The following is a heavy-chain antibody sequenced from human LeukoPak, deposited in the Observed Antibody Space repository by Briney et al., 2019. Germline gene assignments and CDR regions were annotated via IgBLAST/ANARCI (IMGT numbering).Heavy chain of an antibody. CDR2: ISSSLTYI. V-gene: IGHV3-21*01. J-gene: IGHJ4*02. CDR3: GRDTDFDY. Sequence: PGGSLKLSCAASGFTFSSYSMNWVRQAPGKGLEWVSSISSSLTYIYYADSVKGRFTISRDNAKNSLYLQMNSLRAEDTAVYYCGRDTDFDYWGQGTLVTVSS. CDR1: GFTFSSYS.